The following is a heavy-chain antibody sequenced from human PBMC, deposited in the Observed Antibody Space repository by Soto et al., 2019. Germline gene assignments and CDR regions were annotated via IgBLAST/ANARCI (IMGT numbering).Heavy chain of an antibody. V-gene: IGHV4-30-4*01. Sequence: SETLSLTCTVSGASISSDDYYWSWVRQPPGKGLEWIGYIYYSGSTYYNPSLKSRVTISLDTSKNQFSLNMSSVTAADTAVFYCARGLRRNNYFDYWGQGTVVTVSS. CDR3: ARGLRRNNYFDY. CDR1: GASISSDDYY. J-gene: IGHJ4*02. CDR2: IYYSGST. D-gene: IGHD4-17*01.